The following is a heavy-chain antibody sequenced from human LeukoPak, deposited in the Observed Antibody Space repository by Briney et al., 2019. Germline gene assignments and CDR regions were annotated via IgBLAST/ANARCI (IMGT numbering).Heavy chain of an antibody. V-gene: IGHV3-7*01. Sequence: PGGSLRLSCAASGFTFSNYWMSWVRQAPGKGLEWVAHINKDGSQIYYVDSVKGRFTISRDNAKSSQSLQMNSLRVEDTAVYYCARDKVTYWGQGILVTVSS. J-gene: IGHJ4*02. CDR1: GFTFSNYW. CDR3: ARDKVTY. CDR2: INKDGSQI.